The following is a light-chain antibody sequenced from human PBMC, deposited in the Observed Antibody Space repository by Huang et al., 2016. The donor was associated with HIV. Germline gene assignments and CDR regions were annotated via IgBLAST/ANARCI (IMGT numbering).Light chain of an antibody. V-gene: IGKV3-20*01. CDR2: DAA. CDR1: QSVSSSY. CDR3: QQYDSSPWT. J-gene: IGKJ1*01. Sequence: EIVLTQSPGTLSLSPGERATLPCRASQSVSSSYLAWYQQKPGQAPRLLFYDAASRATGIPDRFSGSGSGTDFTLTISRLEPEDFAVYYCQQYDSSPWTFGQGTKVEIK.